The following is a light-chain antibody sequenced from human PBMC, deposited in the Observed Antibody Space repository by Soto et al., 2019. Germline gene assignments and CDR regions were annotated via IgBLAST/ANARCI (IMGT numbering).Light chain of an antibody. CDR3: QQFKSYPIT. V-gene: IGKV1-9*01. Sequence: DIQMTQSPSSLSASVRDRITITCRASQDIAIYLAWYQQKPGEAPKLLIYAASTLQSGVPSRFSGSGSGTEFTLTISRMLPDDVATYYCQQFKSYPITFGQGTRVAI. CDR1: QDIAIY. J-gene: IGKJ5*01. CDR2: AAS.